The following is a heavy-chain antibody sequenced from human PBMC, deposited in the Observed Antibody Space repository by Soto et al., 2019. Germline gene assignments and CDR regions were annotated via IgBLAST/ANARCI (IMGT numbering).Heavy chain of an antibody. CDR3: ARSPGYYDSSGYLVLDY. V-gene: IGHV4-59*01. D-gene: IGHD3-22*01. Sequence: SETLSLTCTVSGGSISSYYWSWIRQPPGKGLEWIGYIYYSGSTNYNPSLKSRVTISVDTSKNQFSLKLSSVTAADTAVYYCARSPGYYDSSGYLVLDYWCQGTLVTVSS. CDR2: IYYSGST. CDR1: GGSISSYY. J-gene: IGHJ4*02.